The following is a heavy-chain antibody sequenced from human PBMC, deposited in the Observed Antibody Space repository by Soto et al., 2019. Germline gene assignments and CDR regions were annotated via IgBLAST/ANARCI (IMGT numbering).Heavy chain of an antibody. CDR1: GDSISNLDYF. J-gene: IGHJ5*01. D-gene: IGHD7-27*01. CDR3: ARGRYCLTGRCFPNWLDS. CDR2: IYKSATT. V-gene: IGHV4-30-4*01. Sequence: SETLSLTCSVSGDSISNLDYFWAWIRQPPGQALEYIGYIYKSATTYYNPSFESRVAISVDTSKSQFSLHVTSVAAADTAVYFCARGRYCLTGRCFPNWLDSWGQGALVTVSS.